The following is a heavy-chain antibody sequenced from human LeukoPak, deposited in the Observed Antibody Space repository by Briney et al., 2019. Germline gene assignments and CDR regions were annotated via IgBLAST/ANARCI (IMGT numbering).Heavy chain of an antibody. Sequence: PSETLSLTCAVYGGSFSGYYWSWIRQPPGKGLEWIGEINHSGSTNYNPSLKSRVTISVDTSKNQFSLKLSSVTAADTAVYYCARGPSSGSYLVWGQGTLVTVSS. J-gene: IGHJ4*02. CDR2: INHSGST. V-gene: IGHV4-34*01. D-gene: IGHD1-26*01. CDR3: ARGPSSGSYLV. CDR1: GGSFSGYY.